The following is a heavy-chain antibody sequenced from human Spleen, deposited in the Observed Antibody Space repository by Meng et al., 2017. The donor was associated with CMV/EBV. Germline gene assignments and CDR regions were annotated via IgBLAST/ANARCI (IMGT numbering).Heavy chain of an antibody. CDR3: ARGLYGRRGLDY. Sequence: QVHLQQWGRGLLKPAENLSLTCAVYGGSFSGYYWSWIRQPPGKGLEWIGEINHSGSTNYNPSLKSRVTISVDTSKNQFSLKLSSVTAADTAVYYCARGLYGRRGLDYWGQGTLVTVSS. D-gene: IGHD4-17*01. J-gene: IGHJ4*02. CDR2: INHSGST. V-gene: IGHV4-34*01. CDR1: GGSFSGYY.